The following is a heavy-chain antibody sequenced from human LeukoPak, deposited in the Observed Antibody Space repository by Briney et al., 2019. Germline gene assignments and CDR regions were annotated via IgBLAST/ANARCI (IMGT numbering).Heavy chain of an antibody. V-gene: IGHV3-30-3*01. Sequence: GGSLRLSCAASGFTFSSYAMHWVRQAPGKGLEWVAVISYDGSNKYYADSVKGRFTISRDNSKDTLYLQMNSLRAEDTAVYYCARDTYVGAVAGTRKNVRFDYWGQGTLVTVSS. CDR2: ISYDGSNK. CDR1: GFTFSSYA. CDR3: ARDTYVGAVAGTRKNVRFDY. D-gene: IGHD6-19*01. J-gene: IGHJ4*02.